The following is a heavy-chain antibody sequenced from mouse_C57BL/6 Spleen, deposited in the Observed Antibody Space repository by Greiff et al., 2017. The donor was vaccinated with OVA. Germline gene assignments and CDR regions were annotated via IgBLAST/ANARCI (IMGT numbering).Heavy chain of an antibody. J-gene: IGHJ4*01. D-gene: IGHD2-4*01. CDR2: ISSGGSYT. CDR3: ARHDSLYAMDY. CDR1: GFTFSSYG. V-gene: IGHV5-6*01. Sequence: EVQVVESGGDLVKPGGSLKLSCAASGFTFSSYGMSWVRQTPDKRLEWVATISSGGSYTYYPDSVKGRFTISRDNAKNTLYLQMSSLKSDDTAMYYCARHDSLYAMDYWGQGTSVTVSS.